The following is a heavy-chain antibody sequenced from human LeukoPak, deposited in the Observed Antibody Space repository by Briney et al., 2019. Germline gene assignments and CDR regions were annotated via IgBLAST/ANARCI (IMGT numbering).Heavy chain of an antibody. V-gene: IGHV3-21*01. CDR2: IIRSGVYI. CDR3: AKVLGGYYYDSSGTDTDY. CDR1: GFTFSSYR. Sequence: GGSLRLSCAASGFTFSSYRMNCVRHAPGKGLGWVSSIIRSGVYIYYADSVKGRFTISRDNSKNTLYLQMNSMRAEDTAVYYCAKVLGGYYYDSSGTDTDYWGQGTLVTVSS. J-gene: IGHJ4*02. D-gene: IGHD3-22*01.